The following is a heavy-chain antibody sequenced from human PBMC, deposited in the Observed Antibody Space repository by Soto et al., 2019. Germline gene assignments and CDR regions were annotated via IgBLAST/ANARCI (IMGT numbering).Heavy chain of an antibody. CDR1: GFTFSSYT. J-gene: IGHJ4*02. D-gene: IGHD3-22*01. CDR3: ARGANYFDCSGYCAY. Sequence: ESGGGLVKPGGSLRLSCAASGFTFSSYTMNWVRQAPGKGLEWVSSISSSSSYIYYADSVKGRFTISRDNAKNSLYLQMNSLRAEDTAVYYCARGANYFDCSGYCAYWGQGTLVTVSS. CDR2: ISSSSSYI. V-gene: IGHV3-21*01.